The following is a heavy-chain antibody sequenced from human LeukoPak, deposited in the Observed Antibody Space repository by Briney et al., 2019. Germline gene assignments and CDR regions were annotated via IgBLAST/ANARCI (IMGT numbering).Heavy chain of an antibody. J-gene: IGHJ5*02. CDR3: ARVRTITMVRGVIIEVSWFDP. D-gene: IGHD3-10*01. V-gene: IGHV4-4*07. CDR1: GGSISSYY. Sequence: PETLSLTCTVSGGSISSYYWSWIRQPAGKGLEWIGRIYTSGSTNYNPSLKSRVTMSVDTSKNQFSLKLSSVTAADTAVYYCARVRTITMVRGVIIEVSWFDPWGQGTLVTVSS. CDR2: IYTSGST.